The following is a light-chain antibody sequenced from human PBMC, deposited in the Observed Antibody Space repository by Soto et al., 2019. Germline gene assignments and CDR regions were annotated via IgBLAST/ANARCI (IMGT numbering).Light chain of an antibody. CDR3: QQYNNWPLYT. CDR2: DAS. V-gene: IGKV3-15*01. CDR1: QSVGGN. Sequence: EIVMTQSPATLSVSPGERATLSCRASQSVGGNLAWYQQRPGRAPRLLIYDASTRATDIPARFSGSGSGTEVTLTISSRQSEDFALYYCQQYNNWPLYTFGQGTKLEIK. J-gene: IGKJ2*01.